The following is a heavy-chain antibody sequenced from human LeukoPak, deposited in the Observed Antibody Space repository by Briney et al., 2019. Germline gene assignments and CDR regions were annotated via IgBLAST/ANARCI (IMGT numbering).Heavy chain of an antibody. CDR1: GGSISSGDNY. CDR2: IYYSGST. CDR3: ARVPMTTAPYFDY. D-gene: IGHD4-17*01. J-gene: IGHJ4*02. V-gene: IGHV4-61*08. Sequence: SETLSLTCTVSGGSISSGDNYWSWIRQPPGKGLEWIGYIYYSGSTNYNPSLKSRVTMSVDTSKNQFSLKLSSVTAADTAVYYCARVPMTTAPYFDYWGQGTLVTVSS.